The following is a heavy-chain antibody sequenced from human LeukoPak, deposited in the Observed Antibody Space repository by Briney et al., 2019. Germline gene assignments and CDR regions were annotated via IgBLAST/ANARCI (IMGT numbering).Heavy chain of an antibody. CDR2: IKQDGSDK. CDR3: ARDTSGSLDY. Sequence: GGSLRLSCAASGFTFSSYWMAWVRQAPGKGPEWVANIKQDGSDKNYVDSVKGRFTISRDNAKNSLYLHMNGLRAEDTAVYYCARDTSGSLDYWGQGILVTVSS. CDR1: GFTFSSYW. D-gene: IGHD5-12*01. V-gene: IGHV3-7*01. J-gene: IGHJ4*02.